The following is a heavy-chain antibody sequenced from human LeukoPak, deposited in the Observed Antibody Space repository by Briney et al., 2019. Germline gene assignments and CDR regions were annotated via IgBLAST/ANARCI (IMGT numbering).Heavy chain of an antibody. V-gene: IGHV3-23*01. D-gene: IGHD5-12*01. Sequence: GGSLRLSCAASGFTFSSYAMSWVRQAPGKGLEWVSAISGSGGSTYYADSVKGRFTISRDNSKNTLYLQMNSLRAEDTAVYYCAKGYSGYDYPIDYFDYWGQGTLVTVSS. J-gene: IGHJ4*02. CDR2: ISGSGGST. CDR3: AKGYSGYDYPIDYFDY. CDR1: GFTFSSYA.